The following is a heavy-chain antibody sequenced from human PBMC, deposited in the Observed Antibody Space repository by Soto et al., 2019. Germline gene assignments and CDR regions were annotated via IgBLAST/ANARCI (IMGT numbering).Heavy chain of an antibody. CDR3: ASDPPSSSVTIGY. Sequence: SETLSLTCTVSGGSISSGGYYWSWIRQHPGKGLEWIGYIYYSGSTYYNPSLKSRVTISVDTSKNQFSLKLSSVTAADTAVYYCASDPPSSSVTIGYWGQGTLVTVSS. V-gene: IGHV4-31*03. CDR1: GGSISSGGYY. J-gene: IGHJ4*02. CDR2: IYYSGST. D-gene: IGHD4-17*01.